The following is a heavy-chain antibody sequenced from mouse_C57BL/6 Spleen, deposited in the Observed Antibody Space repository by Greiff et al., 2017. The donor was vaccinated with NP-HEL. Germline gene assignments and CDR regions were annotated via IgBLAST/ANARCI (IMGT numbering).Heavy chain of an antibody. V-gene: IGHV1-76*01. D-gene: IGHD1-1*01. CDR3: AREGITTVVGHFDY. CDR2: IYPGSGNT. Sequence: VQLQQSGAELVRPGASVKLSCKASGYTFTDYYINWVKQRPGQGLEWIARIYPGSGNTYYNEKFKGKATLTAEKSSSTAYMQLSSLTSEDSAVYSCAREGITTVVGHFDYWGQGTTLTVSS. CDR1: GYTFTDYY. J-gene: IGHJ2*01.